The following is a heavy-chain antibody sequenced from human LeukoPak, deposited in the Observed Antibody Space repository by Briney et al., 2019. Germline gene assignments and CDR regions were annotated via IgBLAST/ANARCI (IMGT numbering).Heavy chain of an antibody. CDR1: GYTFTSYD. Sequence: ASVQVSFKASGYTFTSYDINWVRQATGQGLEWMGWMNPNSGNTGYAQKLQGRVTMTRNTSISTAYMELCSLTSEDTAVHYCARGPGMTSDYWGQGTLVTVSS. CDR3: ARGPGMTSDY. V-gene: IGHV1-8*01. CDR2: MNPNSGNT. J-gene: IGHJ4*02. D-gene: IGHD1-26*01.